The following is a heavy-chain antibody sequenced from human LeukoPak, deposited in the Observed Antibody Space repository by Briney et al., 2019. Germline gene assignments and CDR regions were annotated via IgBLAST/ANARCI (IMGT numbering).Heavy chain of an antibody. CDR2: IHYSVGT. CDR3: ARRRAEGGSDGHYNWFDP. D-gene: IGHD6-25*01. CDR1: GGSISTYY. J-gene: IGHJ5*02. Sequence: SETLSLTCTVSGGSISTYYWGWIPAPPGKGLEWIGNIHYSVGTRYNPSLNSRANISIDTSKNQFSLQLSSVTAADTALYYCARRRAEGGSDGHYNWFDPWGQGTLVSVSS. V-gene: IGHV4-59*08.